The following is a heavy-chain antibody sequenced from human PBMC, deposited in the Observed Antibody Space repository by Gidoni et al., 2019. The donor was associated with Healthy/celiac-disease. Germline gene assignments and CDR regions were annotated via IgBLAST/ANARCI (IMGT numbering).Heavy chain of an antibody. CDR2: IYYSGST. D-gene: IGHD1-1*01. V-gene: IGHV4-31*03. J-gene: IGHJ6*02. CDR3: ARDTSDPDYYGMDV. Sequence: QVQLQQSRPGLVQPSQTLSLTCPVSGGSISSGGYYCSWIRQHPGKGLEWIGYIYYSGSTYYNPSLKSRVTISVDTSKNQFSLKLSSVTAADTAVYYCARDTSDPDYYGMDVWGQGTTVTVSS. CDR1: GGSISSGGYY.